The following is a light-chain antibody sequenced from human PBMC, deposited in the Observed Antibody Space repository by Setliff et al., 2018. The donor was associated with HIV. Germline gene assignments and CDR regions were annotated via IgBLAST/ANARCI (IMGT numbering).Light chain of an antibody. CDR3: CSNTGSNTYV. J-gene: IGLJ1*01. CDR2: QAT. Sequence: QSVLAQPASVSGSPGQSITISCTGTSSDLGRYNLVSWYQQYPGKAPKLMIYQATKRPSGFSNRFSGSKSGNTASPTISGLQAEDEADYYCCSNTGSNTYVFGSGTKVTVL. CDR1: SSDLGRYNL. V-gene: IGLV2-23*01.